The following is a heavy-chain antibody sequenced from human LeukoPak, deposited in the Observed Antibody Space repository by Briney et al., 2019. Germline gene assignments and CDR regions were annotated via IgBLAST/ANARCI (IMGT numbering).Heavy chain of an antibody. V-gene: IGHV3-21*01. J-gene: IGHJ4*02. CDR3: ARFTSGSGSNDDFDF. D-gene: IGHD3-10*01. CDR2: ISYSSSHI. CDR1: GFTFSDYG. Sequence: GGSLRLSCAVSGFTFSDYGMNWVRQAPGKGLEWVSFISYSSSHIYYADSVKGRFTISRDNAKNSVYLQMNSLRAEDTAVYYCARFTSGSGSNDDFDFWGQGILVTVSS.